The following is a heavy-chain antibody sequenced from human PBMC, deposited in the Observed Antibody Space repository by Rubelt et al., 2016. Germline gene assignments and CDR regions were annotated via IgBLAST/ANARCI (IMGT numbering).Heavy chain of an antibody. Sequence: EVQLVESGGGLIQPGGSLRLSCAASGLTFNHYAMNWVCQATGKGLEWVSTHRGSGGTKNYADSVKGRFTIPRDNSKNTLYLEMKSLRAEDTARYYCAKAVLAKYLWSGGDYWGQGTLVTVSS. J-gene: IGHJ4*02. CDR3: AKAVLAKYLWSGGDY. D-gene: IGHD3-10*01. CDR2: HRGSGGTK. V-gene: IGHV3-23*04. CDR1: GLTFNHYA.